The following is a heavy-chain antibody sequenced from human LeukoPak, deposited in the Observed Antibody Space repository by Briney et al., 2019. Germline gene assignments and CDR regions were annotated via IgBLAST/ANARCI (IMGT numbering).Heavy chain of an antibody. Sequence: GGSLRLSCAASGFTFSTNAMSWVRQAPGEGLEWVANIKQDGSEKYYVDSVKGRFTISRDNAKNSLYLQMNSLRAEDTAVYYCARDRHTYDSSGYYYSDAFDIWGQGTMVTVSS. V-gene: IGHV3-7*01. CDR2: IKQDGSEK. CDR3: ARDRHTYDSSGYYYSDAFDI. J-gene: IGHJ3*02. D-gene: IGHD3-22*01. CDR1: GFTFSTNA.